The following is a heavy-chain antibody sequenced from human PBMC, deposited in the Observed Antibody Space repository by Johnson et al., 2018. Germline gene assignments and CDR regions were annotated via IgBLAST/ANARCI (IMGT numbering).Heavy chain of an antibody. CDR1: GFTFSSYG. V-gene: IGHV3-30*03. CDR3: GGRNVNYIYYRDV. Sequence: VQLVESGGGVVQPGRSLRLSCAASGFTFSSYGMHWVRQAPGKGLEWVAVISYDGSNKYYADSVKGRFTNSRDNSKNTMYLPMNSLRAGGTAVDYCGGRNVNYIYYRDVWGKGTPVTVSS. J-gene: IGHJ6*03. D-gene: IGHD3-16*01. CDR2: ISYDGSNK.